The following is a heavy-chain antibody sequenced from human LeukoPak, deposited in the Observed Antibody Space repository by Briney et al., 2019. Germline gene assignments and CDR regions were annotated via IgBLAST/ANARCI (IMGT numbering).Heavy chain of an antibody. J-gene: IGHJ5*02. V-gene: IGHV3-7*01. Sequence: GGSLRLSCAASGFTFSSYWMSWVRQAPGKGLEWVANIKQDGSEKYYVDSVKGRFTISRDNAKNSLYLQMNSLRAEDTAVYYCARDDCSSISCCHNWFDPWGQGTLVTVSS. D-gene: IGHD2-2*01. CDR2: IKQDGSEK. CDR1: GFTFSSYW. CDR3: ARDDCSSISCCHNWFDP.